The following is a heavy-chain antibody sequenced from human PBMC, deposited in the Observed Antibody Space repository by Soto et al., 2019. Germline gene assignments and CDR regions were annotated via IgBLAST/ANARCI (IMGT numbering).Heavy chain of an antibody. V-gene: IGHV1-2*02. J-gene: IGHJ4*02. CDR2: INPNTGGT. D-gene: IGHD6-19*01. CDR3: AGLSVGSGWCNFRNY. CDR1: GYTFTGYY. Sequence: ASVKVSCKAPGYTFTGYYMDWVRQAPGQGIEWMGWINPNTGGTDFAEKFQGRVTMTRDTSITTAYIELSRLRSDDTAMYYCAGLSVGSGWCNFRNYWGQRTM.